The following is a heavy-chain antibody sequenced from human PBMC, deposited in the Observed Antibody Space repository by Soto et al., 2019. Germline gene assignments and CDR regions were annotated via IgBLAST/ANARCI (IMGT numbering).Heavy chain of an antibody. CDR3: ARDPPYYDSSGSTTIDY. Sequence: PGGSLRLSCAASGFTFSDYYMSWIRQAPGKGLEWVSYISSSGSTIYYADSVKGRFTISRDNAKNSLYLQMNSLRAEDTAVYYCARDPPYYDSSGSTTIDYWGQGTLVTVYS. CDR2: ISSSGSTI. V-gene: IGHV3-11*01. J-gene: IGHJ4*02. CDR1: GFTFSDYY. D-gene: IGHD3-22*01.